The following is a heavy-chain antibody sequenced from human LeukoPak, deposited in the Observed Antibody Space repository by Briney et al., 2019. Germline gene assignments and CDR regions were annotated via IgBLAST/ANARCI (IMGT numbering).Heavy chain of an antibody. CDR2: IIPIFGTA. CDR1: GGTFSSYA. CDR3: ATKSGSYVYFQH. D-gene: IGHD1-26*01. Sequence: ASVKVSCKASGGTFSSYAISWVRQAPGQGLEWMGGIIPIFGTANYAQKFQGRVTMTEDTSTDAAYMELSSLRSEDTAVYYCATKSGSYVYFQHWGQGTLVTVSS. V-gene: IGHV1-69*06. J-gene: IGHJ1*01.